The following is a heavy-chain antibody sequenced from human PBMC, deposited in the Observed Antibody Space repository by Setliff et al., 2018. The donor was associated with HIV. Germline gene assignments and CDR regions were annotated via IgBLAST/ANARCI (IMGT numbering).Heavy chain of an antibody. CDR2: INHSGST. V-gene: IGHV4-34*01. Sequence: SETLSLTCAVYGGSFSGYYWSWIRQPPGKGLEWIGEINHSGSTNYNPSLKSRVTISVDTSKNQFSLKVTSVTAADTAVYYCAREIQFSATTYYYYYMDDWGRGTTVTVSS. CDR1: GGSFSGYY. J-gene: IGHJ6*03. D-gene: IGHD5-18*01. CDR3: AREIQFSATTYYYYYMDD.